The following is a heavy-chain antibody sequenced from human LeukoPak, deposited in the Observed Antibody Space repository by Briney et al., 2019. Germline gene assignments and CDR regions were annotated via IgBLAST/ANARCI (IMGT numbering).Heavy chain of an antibody. CDR3: AKRAEEQNGNFYFDF. D-gene: IGHD3/OR15-3a*01. V-gene: IGHV1-2*02. Sequence: ASVKVSCKASGYTFTGYYIHWVRQAPGQGLEWMGWINPISGDTNYAQRFQGRVTMTRDTSINTAYMELSSLRSDDTAVYYCAKRAEEQNGNFYFDFGGRGPPAPFSS. J-gene: IGHJ4*02. CDR1: GYTFTGYY. CDR2: INPISGDT.